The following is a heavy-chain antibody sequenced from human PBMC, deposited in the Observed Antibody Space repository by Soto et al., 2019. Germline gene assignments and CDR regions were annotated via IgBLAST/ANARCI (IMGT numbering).Heavy chain of an antibody. J-gene: IGHJ4*02. D-gene: IGHD2-15*01. CDR2: INHSGST. V-gene: IGHV4-34*01. CDR3: ARIPRYCSGGSCYSGSFDY. Sequence: QVQLQQWGAGLLKPSETLSLTCAVYGGSFSGYYWSWIRQPPGKGLEWIGEINHSGSTNYNPSLKSRVTISVDTSKNQFSLKLSSVTAADTAVYYCARIPRYCSGGSCYSGSFDYWGQGTLVTVSS. CDR1: GGSFSGYY.